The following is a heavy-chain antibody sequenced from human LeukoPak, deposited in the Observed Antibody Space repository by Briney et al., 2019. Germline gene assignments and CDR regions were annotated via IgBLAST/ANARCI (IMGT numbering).Heavy chain of an antibody. Sequence: GGSLRLSCAASGFTFSSYAMSWVRQAPGKGLEWVSAISGSGGSTYYADSVKGRFTISRDNSKNTLYLQMNSLRAEDTAVYYCARANIAASSHFDYWGQGTLVTVSS. CDR1: GFTFSSYA. V-gene: IGHV3-23*01. J-gene: IGHJ4*02. CDR2: ISGSGGST. CDR3: ARANIAASSHFDY. D-gene: IGHD6-13*01.